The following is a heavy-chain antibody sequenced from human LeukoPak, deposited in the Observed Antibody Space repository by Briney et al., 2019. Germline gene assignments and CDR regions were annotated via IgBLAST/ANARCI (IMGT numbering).Heavy chain of an antibody. V-gene: IGHV1-2*02. J-gene: IGHJ5*02. CDR2: INPNSGGT. Sequence: ASVKVSCKASGYTFTGYYMHWVRQAPGQGLEWMGWINPNSGGTNYAQKFQGRVTMTRDTSISTAYMELSRLRSDDTAVYYCARDATYGDERSWFDPWGQGTLVTVSS. CDR3: ARDATYGDERSWFDP. D-gene: IGHD4-17*01. CDR1: GYTFTGYY.